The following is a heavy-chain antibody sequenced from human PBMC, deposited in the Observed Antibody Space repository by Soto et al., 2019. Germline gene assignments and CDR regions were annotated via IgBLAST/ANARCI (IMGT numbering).Heavy chain of an antibody. CDR1: GGSISSGGYS. CDR2: MYYSGST. J-gene: IGHJ4*02. V-gene: IGHV4-61*08. D-gene: IGHD3-9*01. Sequence: SETLSLTCAVSGGSISSGGYSWSWIRQPPGKGLEWIGYMYYSGSTNYNPSLKSRVTISVDTSKNQFSLKLSSVTAADTAVYYCASLGHYDILTGYYSGVWGQGTLVTVSS. CDR3: ASLGHYDILTGYYSGV.